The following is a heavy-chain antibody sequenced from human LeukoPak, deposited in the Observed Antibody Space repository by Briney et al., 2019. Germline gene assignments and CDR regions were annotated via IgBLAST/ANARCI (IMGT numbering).Heavy chain of an antibody. Sequence: PSETLSLTCTVSGGSISSYYWSWIRQPPGKGLEWIGYIYYSGSTNYNPSLKSRVTISVDTSKNQFSLKLSSVTAADTAVYYFARGGVPAAAIPYFDYWGQGTLVTVSS. CDR2: IYYSGST. CDR1: GGSISSYY. D-gene: IGHD2-2*01. V-gene: IGHV4-59*01. J-gene: IGHJ4*02. CDR3: ARGGVPAAAIPYFDY.